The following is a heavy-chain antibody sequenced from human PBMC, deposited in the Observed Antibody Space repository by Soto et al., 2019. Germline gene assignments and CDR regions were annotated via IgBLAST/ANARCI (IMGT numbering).Heavy chain of an antibody. J-gene: IGHJ4*02. CDR2: IYPGDSDT. D-gene: IGHD2-2*03. V-gene: IGHV5-51*01. CDR3: ARRVGYCSSTSCYVLDY. Sequence: PGESLKISCKGSGYSFTSYWIGWVRQMPGKGLEWMGIIYPGDSDTRYSPSFQGQVTTSADKSISTAYLQWSSLKASDTAMYYCARRVGYCSSTSCYVLDYSGQGSLVIVSS. CDR1: GYSFTSYW.